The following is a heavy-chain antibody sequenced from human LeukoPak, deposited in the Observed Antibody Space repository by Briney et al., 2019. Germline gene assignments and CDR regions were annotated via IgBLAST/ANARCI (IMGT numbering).Heavy chain of an antibody. CDR1: GFTFTAYD. CDR3: ARDRLSAAGRGG. CDR2: INTNSGDT. V-gene: IGHV1-2*06. J-gene: IGHJ4*02. Sequence: ASVKVSCRASGFTFTAYDLHWVRQAPGHGPEWMGRINTNSGDTNYGQKFQDRVTMTRDTSITTVYMELSRLTPDDTAVYYCARDRLSAAGRGGWGPGTLVTVSS. D-gene: IGHD6-13*01.